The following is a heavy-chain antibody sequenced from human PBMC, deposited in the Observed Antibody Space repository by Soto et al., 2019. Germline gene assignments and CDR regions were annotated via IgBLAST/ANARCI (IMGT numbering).Heavy chain of an antibody. CDR2: ISGSGGST. D-gene: IGHD6-13*01. Sequence: ISWVRQAPGKGLEWVSAISGSGGSTYYADSVKGRFTISRDNSKNTLYLQMNSLRAEDTAVYYCAIYSSSWSQRYFDYWGQGTLVTVSS. J-gene: IGHJ4*02. V-gene: IGHV3-23*01. CDR3: AIYSSSWSQRYFDY.